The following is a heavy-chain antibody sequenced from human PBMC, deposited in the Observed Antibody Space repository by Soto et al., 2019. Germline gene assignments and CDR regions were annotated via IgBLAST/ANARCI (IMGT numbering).Heavy chain of an antibody. D-gene: IGHD3-22*01. J-gene: IGHJ4*02. Sequence: QVQLVQSGAEVKKPGASVKVSCKASGYTFTTYYIQWVRQAPGQGLEWMGVISPSGGTTTYAQKFKGRVTMTRDTSTSTVHMELSRLRSEDTAVYYCARQRSDRSGYNGGYNNYWGQGTLLTVSS. CDR2: ISPSGGTT. CDR1: GYTFTTYY. V-gene: IGHV1-46*01. CDR3: ARQRSDRSGYNGGYNNY.